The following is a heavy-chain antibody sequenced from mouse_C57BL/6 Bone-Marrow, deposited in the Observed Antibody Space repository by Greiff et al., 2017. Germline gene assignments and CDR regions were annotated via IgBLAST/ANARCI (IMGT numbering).Heavy chain of an antibody. J-gene: IGHJ3*01. CDR2: IDPSDSYT. Sequence: QVQLQQPGAELVMPGASVKLSCKASGYTFTSYWMHWVKQRPGQGLEWIGEIDPSDSYTNYNQKFKGKSTLTVDKSSSTAYMQLSSLTSEDSAVXYCARGTLFWFAYWGQGTLVTVSA. CDR3: ARGTLFWFAY. V-gene: IGHV1-69*01. D-gene: IGHD3-3*01. CDR1: GYTFTSYW.